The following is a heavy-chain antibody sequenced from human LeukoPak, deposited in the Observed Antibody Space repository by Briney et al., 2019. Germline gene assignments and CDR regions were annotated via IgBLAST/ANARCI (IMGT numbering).Heavy chain of an antibody. CDR1: GFTFSSYS. V-gene: IGHV3-48*04. CDR2: ISSSSSTI. J-gene: IGHJ4*02. CDR3: ARALGGYASAY. D-gene: IGHD5-12*01. Sequence: PGGSLRLSCAASGFTFSSYSMNWVRQAPGKGLEWVSYISSSSSTIYYADSVKGRFTISRDNAKNSLYLQVNSLRADDTAVHYCARALGGYASAYWGQGTLVTVSS.